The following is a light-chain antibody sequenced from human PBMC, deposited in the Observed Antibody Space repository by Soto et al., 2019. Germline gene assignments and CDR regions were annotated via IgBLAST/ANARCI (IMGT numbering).Light chain of an antibody. V-gene: IGKV3-11*01. J-gene: IGKJ1*01. CDR3: QQFQSSLRT. Sequence: PGEKATLSCRASQSVSGSLGWYQQKPGQAPRLIIYDASVRATGIPARFSGSGSGADFTLTISSLEPEDFAVYYCQQFQSSLRTFGQGTKVDIK. CDR1: QSVSGS. CDR2: DAS.